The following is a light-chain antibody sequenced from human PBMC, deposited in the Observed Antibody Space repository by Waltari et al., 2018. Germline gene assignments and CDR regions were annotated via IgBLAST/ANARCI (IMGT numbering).Light chain of an antibody. CDR2: DVS. Sequence: QSALTQPASVSGSPGQSITISCTGTNSVIDAYDYVSWYQQHPGKAPKLILYDVSGRPSGISNRFSGSKSDNTASLTISGLQDEDEADYYCSSYATSNTVVFGGGTKVTVL. CDR1: NSVIDAYDY. V-gene: IGLV2-14*03. J-gene: IGLJ2*01. CDR3: SSYATSNTVV.